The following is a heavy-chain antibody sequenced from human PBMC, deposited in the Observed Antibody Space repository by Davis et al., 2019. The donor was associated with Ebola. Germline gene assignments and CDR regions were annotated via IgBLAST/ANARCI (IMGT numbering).Heavy chain of an antibody. J-gene: IGHJ4*02. D-gene: IGHD4-17*01. CDR3: ARERRYGDYQTDY. Sequence: SVKVSCKASGGTFSSYAISWVRQAPGQGLEWMGGIIPIFGTANYAQKFQGRVTMTRDTSTSTVYMELSSLRSEDTAVYYCARERRYGDYQTDYWGQGTLVTVSS. V-gene: IGHV1-69*05. CDR1: GGTFSSYA. CDR2: IIPIFGTA.